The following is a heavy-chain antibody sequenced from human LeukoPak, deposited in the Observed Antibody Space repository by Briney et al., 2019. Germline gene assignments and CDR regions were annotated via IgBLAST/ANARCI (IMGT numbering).Heavy chain of an antibody. D-gene: IGHD7-27*01. V-gene: IGHV4-31*03. CDR2: IYYSGST. CDR3: ARDQGTGDGWFDP. J-gene: IGHJ5*02. CDR1: GGSISSGGYY. Sequence: PSETLSLTCTVSGGSISSGGYYWSWIRQHPGKGLEWIGYIYYSGSTYYNPSLKSRVTISVDTSKNQFSLKLSSVTAADTAVYYCARDQGTGDGWFDPWGQGTLVTVSS.